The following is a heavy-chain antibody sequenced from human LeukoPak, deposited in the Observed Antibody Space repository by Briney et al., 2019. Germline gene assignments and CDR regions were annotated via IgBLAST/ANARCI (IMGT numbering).Heavy chain of an antibody. Sequence: GGSLRLSCAASGFTFDDYAMHWVRQAPGKGLEWVSGISWNSGSIGYADSVKGRFTISRDNAKKSLYLQMNSLRAEDTAVYYCAKDRGDFWSGYYPGKIDYWGQGTLVTVSS. CDR1: GFTFDDYA. CDR2: ISWNSGSI. D-gene: IGHD3-3*01. J-gene: IGHJ4*02. CDR3: AKDRGDFWSGYYPGKIDY. V-gene: IGHV3-9*01.